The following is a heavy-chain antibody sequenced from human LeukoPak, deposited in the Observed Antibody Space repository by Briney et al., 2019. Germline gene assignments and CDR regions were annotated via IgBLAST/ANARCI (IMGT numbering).Heavy chain of an antibody. CDR2: IYTSGST. D-gene: IGHD3-3*01. Sequence: SETLSLTCTVSGGSISSYYWSWIRQPPGKGLEWIGYIYTSGSTNYNPSLKSRVTISVDTSKNQFSLKLSSVTAADTAVYYCARLTGGYDFWSGYYGNNWFDPWGQGTLVTVSS. V-gene: IGHV4-4*09. J-gene: IGHJ5*02. CDR1: GGSISSYY. CDR3: ARLTGGYDFWSGYYGNNWFDP.